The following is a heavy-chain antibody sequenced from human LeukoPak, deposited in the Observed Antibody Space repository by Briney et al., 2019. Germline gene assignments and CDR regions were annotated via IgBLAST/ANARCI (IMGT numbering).Heavy chain of an antibody. CDR2: IWYDGSNE. V-gene: IGHV3-33*01. Sequence: TGGSLRLSCAASGFSLSNYAMHGVRQTPGKGLEWVAVIWYDGSNEYYSEFVKGRFAISRDTSRNTLYLQMNNVRAEDTAVYFCARDPGLRLDSWGQGTLVTVS. CDR1: GFSLSNYA. D-gene: IGHD3-3*01. CDR3: ARDPGLRLDS. J-gene: IGHJ4*02.